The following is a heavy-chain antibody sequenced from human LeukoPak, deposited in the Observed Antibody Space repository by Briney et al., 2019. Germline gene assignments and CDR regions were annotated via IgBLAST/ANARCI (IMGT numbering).Heavy chain of an antibody. CDR1: GFTFSSYA. Sequence: GGSLRLSCAASGFTFSSYAMSWVRQAPGKGLEWVSAISGSGGSTYYADSVRGRFTISRDNSKNTLYLQMNSLRAEDTAVYYCAKDEGARRVEGVFDYWGQGTLVTVSS. CDR2: ISGSGGST. CDR3: AKDEGARRVEGVFDY. J-gene: IGHJ4*02. D-gene: IGHD3-22*01. V-gene: IGHV3-23*01.